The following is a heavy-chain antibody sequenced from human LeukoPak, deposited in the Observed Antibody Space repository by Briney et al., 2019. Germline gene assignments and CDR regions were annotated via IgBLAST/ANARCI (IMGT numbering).Heavy chain of an antibody. CDR3: ARDNAISSGYLWNYGMDV. D-gene: IGHD3-22*01. CDR2: ITWNRDNI. CDR1: GFTFDDYA. V-gene: IGHV3-9*01. J-gene: IGHJ6*02. Sequence: PGGSLRLSCKVSGFTFDDYAMHWVRQVPGKGLEWVSGITWNRDNIGYGDSVKGRFTVSRDNVKNVLYLQMKSLRAEDTAVYYCARDNAISSGYLWNYGMDVWGQGTTVTVSS.